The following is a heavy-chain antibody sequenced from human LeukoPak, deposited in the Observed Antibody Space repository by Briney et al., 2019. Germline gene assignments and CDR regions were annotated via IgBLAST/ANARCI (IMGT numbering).Heavy chain of an antibody. CDR2: MYPTSGSI. Sequence: SETLSLTCTVSGGTIGSGGYYWSRIRQPAGKGLEWIGRMYPTSGSINYSPSLRSRVTISVDTSKKHFSLRLSSVTAADTAMCFCPRGFDDSQLRPSDVWGEGTLVSVSS. CDR3: PRGFDDSQLRPSDV. V-gene: IGHV4-61*02. J-gene: IGHJ4*02. CDR1: GGTIGSGGYY. D-gene: IGHD3-22*01.